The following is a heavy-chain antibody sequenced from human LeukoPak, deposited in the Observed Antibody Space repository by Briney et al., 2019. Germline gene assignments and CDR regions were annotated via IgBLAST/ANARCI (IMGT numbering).Heavy chain of an antibody. V-gene: IGHV4-39*02. J-gene: IGHJ4*02. D-gene: IGHD5-18*01. CDR1: GGSIITNTSY. CDR3: ARDGGYSYGPDY. Sequence: SETLSLTCSVSGGSIITNTSYWGWIRQPPGKGLEWIGSSYYTGSTHHSPSLKSRVIISVDTSNNEFSLKLSSVTAADTAVYYCARDGGYSYGPDYWGQGTLVTVSS. CDR2: SYYTGST.